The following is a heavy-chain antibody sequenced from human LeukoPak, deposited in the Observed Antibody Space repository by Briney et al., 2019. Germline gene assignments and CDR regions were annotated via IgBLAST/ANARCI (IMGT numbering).Heavy chain of an antibody. CDR2: ISSSSSTI. D-gene: IGHD3-9*01. Sequence: GGSLRLSCAASGFTFSSYSMNWVRQAPGKGLEWVSYISSSSSTIYYADSVKGRFTISRDNAKNPLYLQMNSLRAEDTAVYYCARDSYDILTGYTPPDYWGQGTLVTVSS. CDR1: GFTFSSYS. J-gene: IGHJ4*02. CDR3: ARDSYDILTGYTPPDY. V-gene: IGHV3-48*04.